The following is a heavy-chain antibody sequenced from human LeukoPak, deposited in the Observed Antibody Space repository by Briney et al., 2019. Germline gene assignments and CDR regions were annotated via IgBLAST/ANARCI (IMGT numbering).Heavy chain of an antibody. J-gene: IGHJ4*02. D-gene: IGHD6-13*01. Sequence: PSETLSLTCAVYGGSFSGYYWSWIRQPPGKGLEWIGEINHSGSTNYNPSLKSRVTISVGTSKNQFSLKLSSVNAADTAVYFCARRGEAAAKGGRYFDQWGQGTLVTVSS. CDR3: ARRGEAAAKGGRYFDQ. V-gene: IGHV4-34*01. CDR2: INHSGST. CDR1: GGSFSGYY.